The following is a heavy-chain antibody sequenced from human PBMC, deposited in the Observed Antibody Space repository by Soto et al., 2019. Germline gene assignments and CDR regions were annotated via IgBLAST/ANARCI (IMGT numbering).Heavy chain of an antibody. D-gene: IGHD2-8*02. CDR1: GCKFATYW. CDR3: ARGFTGSAGRFDP. J-gene: IGHJ5*02. Sequence: GESLKISRKGSGCKFATYWIAWVPQMPGRGLEWIGINYPGKSKTISSPYFQGLVTISADTSLNPAYLQWDSLRASDTAIYYCARGFTGSAGRFDPWGQGTVVTVSS. CDR2: NYPGKSKT. V-gene: IGHV5-51*01.